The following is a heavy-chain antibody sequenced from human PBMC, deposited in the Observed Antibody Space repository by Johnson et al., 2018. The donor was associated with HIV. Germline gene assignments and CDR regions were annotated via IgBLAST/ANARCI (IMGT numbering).Heavy chain of an antibody. J-gene: IGHJ3*02. V-gene: IGHV3-15*01. CDR1: GFTFSDYY. CDR2: IKSKTDGGTT. Sequence: VQLVESGGGLAKPAWSPRLSCAASGFTFSDYYMSWIRQAPGKGLEWVGRIKSKTDGGTTDYAAPVKGRFTISRDDSKNTLYLQMNSLRAEDTAVYYCAGERKAVVAFDIWGQGTMVTVSS. CDR3: AGERKAVVAFDI. D-gene: IGHD2-21*01.